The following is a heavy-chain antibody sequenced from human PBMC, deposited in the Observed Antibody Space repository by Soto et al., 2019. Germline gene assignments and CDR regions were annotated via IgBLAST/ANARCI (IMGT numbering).Heavy chain of an antibody. J-gene: IGHJ4*02. CDR2: IYPGDSDT. CDR1: GYRFTSYW. D-gene: IGHD3-9*01. Sequence: PGESLKISCKGSGYRFTSYWIAWVRQMPGKGLEWMGIIYPGDSDTRYSPSFQGQVTISADKSISTAYLQWSSLKASDTAMYYCARPKNGEYTNEMLTGPIDYWAQGTLVTVSS. CDR3: ARPKNGEYTNEMLTGPIDY. V-gene: IGHV5-51*01.